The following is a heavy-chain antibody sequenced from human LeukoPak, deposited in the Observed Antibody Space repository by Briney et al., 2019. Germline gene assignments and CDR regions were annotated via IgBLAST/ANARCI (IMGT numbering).Heavy chain of an antibody. D-gene: IGHD1-26*01. Sequence: ASVKVSSTASGYTFTAYYMHWVRQAPGQGLEWMGWINPNCGGTNYSQKFQGRVTMTRDTSISTAYMELSRLRSDDTAVYYCARVPFSGSYGDYWGQGTLVTVSS. CDR3: ARVPFSGSYGDY. V-gene: IGHV1-2*02. CDR1: GYTFTAYY. CDR2: INPNCGGT. J-gene: IGHJ4*02.